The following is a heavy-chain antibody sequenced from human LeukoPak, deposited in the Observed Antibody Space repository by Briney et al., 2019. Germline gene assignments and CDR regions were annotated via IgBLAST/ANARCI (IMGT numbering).Heavy chain of an antibody. Sequence: GGSLRLSCAASGFTFSSNYMSWVRQAPGKGLEWVSIIYSGGNTYYAASVKGQFTISRDNSKNTLYLQMNSLRVEDTAVYYCTRDMRSDYGDFPGNYWGQGTLVTVSS. CDR3: TRDMRSDYGDFPGNY. D-gene: IGHD4-17*01. CDR2: IYSGGNT. V-gene: IGHV3-53*01. CDR1: GFTFSSNY. J-gene: IGHJ4*02.